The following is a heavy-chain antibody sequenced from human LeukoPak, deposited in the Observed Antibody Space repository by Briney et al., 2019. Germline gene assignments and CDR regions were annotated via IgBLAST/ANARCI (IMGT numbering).Heavy chain of an antibody. Sequence: ASVKVSCKASGYTFTSYNMHWVRQAPGQGLEWSGIINPSSGSSTYTQKFQGRVTMTRDTATSTVYMELSSLRSEDTALYYCARDVAGSWGYFDYWGQGTLVTVSS. CDR2: INPSSGSS. D-gene: IGHD6-19*01. CDR1: GYTFTSYN. V-gene: IGHV1-46*01. J-gene: IGHJ4*02. CDR3: ARDVAGSWGYFDY.